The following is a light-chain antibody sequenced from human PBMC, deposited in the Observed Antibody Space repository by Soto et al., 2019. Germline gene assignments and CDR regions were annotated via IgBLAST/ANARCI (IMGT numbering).Light chain of an antibody. CDR2: DAS. CDR3: QQYDNLPIN. CDR1: QDIRHY. Sequence: DIQMTQSPSSLSASVGDRVTITCQASQDIRHYLNWFQQKAGKAPELLIYDASNLETGVPSRFSGSGSGTDFTFTISSLRPEDFATYYCQQYDNLPINFGQGTRLEIE. J-gene: IGKJ5*01. V-gene: IGKV1-33*01.